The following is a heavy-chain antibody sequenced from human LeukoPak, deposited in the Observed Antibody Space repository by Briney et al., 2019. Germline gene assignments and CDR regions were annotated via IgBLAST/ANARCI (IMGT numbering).Heavy chain of an antibody. CDR1: GYSFSSYW. Sequence: GESLKISCKGSGYSFSSYWIAWVRQMPEKGLEWMGIIYPRDSDIRYNPPFQGQVTISADKSISTAYLQWSSLKASDTAMYYCARMIGLGEVSPYFDYWGQGTLVTVSS. CDR3: ARMIGLGEVSPYFDY. CDR2: IYPRDSDI. V-gene: IGHV5-51*01. D-gene: IGHD3-16*02. J-gene: IGHJ4*02.